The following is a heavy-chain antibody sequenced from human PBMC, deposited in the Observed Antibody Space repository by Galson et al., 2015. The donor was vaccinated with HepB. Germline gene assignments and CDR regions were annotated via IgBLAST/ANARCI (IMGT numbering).Heavy chain of an antibody. CDR1: GFTFSNAW. CDR3: TTDITIVWAFDI. J-gene: IGHJ3*02. V-gene: IGHV3-15*01. D-gene: IGHD3-3*01. Sequence: SLRLSCAASGFTFSNAWMSWVRQAPGKGLEWVGRIKSKTDGGTTDYAAPVKGRFTISRDDSKNTLYLQMNSLKTEDTAVYYCTTDITIVWAFDIWGQGTMVTVSS. CDR2: IKSKTDGGTT.